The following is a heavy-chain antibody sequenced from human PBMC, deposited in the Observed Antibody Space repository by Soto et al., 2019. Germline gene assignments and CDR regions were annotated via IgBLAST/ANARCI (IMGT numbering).Heavy chain of an antibody. J-gene: IGHJ4*02. CDR3: ARYTTTWYLDY. Sequence: SQTLSLTCAISGDSVSTNSATCDWIRQSPSRGLEWLGRTYYRSKWYNDYAVSVKGRITINPDTSNNQLSLQLNSVTPEDTAVYYCARYTTTWYLDYWGQGTLVTVS. CDR1: GDSVSTNSAT. CDR2: TYYRSKWYN. V-gene: IGHV6-1*01. D-gene: IGHD6-13*01.